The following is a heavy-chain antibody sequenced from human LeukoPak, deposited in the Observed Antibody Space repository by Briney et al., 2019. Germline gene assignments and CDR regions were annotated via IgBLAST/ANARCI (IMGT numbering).Heavy chain of an antibody. D-gene: IGHD3-22*01. CDR2: INPNSGGT. J-gene: IGHJ3*02. CDR3: AGRITMIVVEDAFDI. V-gene: IGHV1-2*02. CDR1: GYTFTGYY. Sequence: GASVKVSCKASGYTFTGYYMHWVRQAPGQGLEWMGWINPNSGGTNYAQKFQGRVTMTRDTSISTAYMELSRLRSDDTAVYYCAGRITMIVVEDAFDIWGQGTMVTVSS.